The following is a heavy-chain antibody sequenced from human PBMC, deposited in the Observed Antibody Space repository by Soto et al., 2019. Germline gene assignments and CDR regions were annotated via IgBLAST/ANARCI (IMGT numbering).Heavy chain of an antibody. Sequence: GGSLRLSCEASGFPFNTYPITWFRPLPGMGLEWVSTTSIGGNTDFAESVRGRFSVSRDNSKNTLYLQMTNLRAEDAAIYFCAKDLRPGLVVPTKSGFDPWGQGTRVTVSS. J-gene: IGHJ5*02. CDR1: GFPFNTYP. V-gene: IGHV3-23*01. D-gene: IGHD3-10*01. CDR3: AKDLRPGLVVPTKSGFDP. CDR2: TSIGGNT.